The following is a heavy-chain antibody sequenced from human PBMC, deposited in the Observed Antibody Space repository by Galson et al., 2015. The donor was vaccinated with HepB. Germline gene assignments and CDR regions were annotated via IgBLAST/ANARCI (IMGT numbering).Heavy chain of an antibody. CDR1: GYTLTELS. CDR2: FDPEDGET. J-gene: IGHJ2*01. Sequence: SVKVSCKVSGYTLTELSMHWVRQAPGKGLEWMGGFDPEDGETIYAQKFQGRVTMTEDTSTDTAYMELSSLRSEDTAVYYCATTIQGDSSGYSAYWYFDLWGRGTLVTVSS. CDR3: ATTIQGDSSGYSAYWYFDL. V-gene: IGHV1-24*01. D-gene: IGHD3-22*01.